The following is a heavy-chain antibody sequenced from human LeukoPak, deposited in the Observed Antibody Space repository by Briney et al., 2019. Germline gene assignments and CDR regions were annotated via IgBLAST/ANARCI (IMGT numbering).Heavy chain of an antibody. CDR3: ARDRTYSGYDPRFDY. CDR2: IYYSGST. CDR1: GGSISSYY. D-gene: IGHD5-12*01. V-gene: IGHV4-59*01. J-gene: IGHJ4*02. Sequence: SETLSLTCTVSGGSISSYYWSWIRQPPGKGLEWIGYIYYSGSTNYNPSLKSRVTISVDTSKNQFSLKLSSVTAADTAVYYCARDRTYSGYDPRFDYWGQGTLVTVSS.